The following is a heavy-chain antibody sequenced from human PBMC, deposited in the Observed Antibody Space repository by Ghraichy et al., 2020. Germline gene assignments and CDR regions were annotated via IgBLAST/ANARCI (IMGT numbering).Heavy chain of an antibody. V-gene: IGHV4-59*01. CDR3: ARDGPDAFDI. CDR2: IYSSGST. CDR1: GGSISSYY. Sequence: SETLSLTCTVSGGSISSYYWSWIRQPPGKGLEWIGYIYSSGSTNYNPSLKSRVTISVDTSKNQFSLKLSSVTAADTAVYYCARDGPDAFDIWGQGTMVTVSS. J-gene: IGHJ3*02.